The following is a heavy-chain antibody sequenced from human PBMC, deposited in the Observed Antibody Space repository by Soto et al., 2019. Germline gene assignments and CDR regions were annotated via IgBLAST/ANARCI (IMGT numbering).Heavy chain of an antibody. J-gene: IGHJ5*02. Sequence: PGGSLRLSCAASGFTFSSYAMSWVRQAPGKGLEWVSAISGSGGSTYYADSVKGRFTISRDNSKNTLYLQMNSLRAEDTAVYYCAKFSVVIPKYNWFDPWGQGTLVTVSS. D-gene: IGHD3-22*01. CDR2: ISGSGGST. V-gene: IGHV3-23*01. CDR1: GFTFSSYA. CDR3: AKFSVVIPKYNWFDP.